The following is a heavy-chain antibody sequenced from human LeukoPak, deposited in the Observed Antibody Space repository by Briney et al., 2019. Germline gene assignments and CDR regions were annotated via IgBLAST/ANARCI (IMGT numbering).Heavy chain of an antibody. V-gene: IGHV3-23*01. D-gene: IGHD3-22*01. CDR1: GFDLTTYA. CDR3: AKGLYDSSGFLVFA. J-gene: IGHJ5*02. CDR2: IRIGGGGT. Sequence: GGSLRLSCAASGFDLTTYAMTWVRQAPAKGLEWVSSIRIGGGGTYYADSVKGRFTISRDNSENTLHLQMNNLRVEDTAVYYCAKGLYDSSGFLVFAWGQGTLVTVSS.